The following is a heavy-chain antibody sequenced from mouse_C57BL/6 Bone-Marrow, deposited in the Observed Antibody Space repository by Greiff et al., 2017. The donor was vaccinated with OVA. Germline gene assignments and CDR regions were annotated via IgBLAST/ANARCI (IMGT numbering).Heavy chain of an antibody. Sequence: VQLQQSGPELVKPGASVKMSCKASGYTFTDYYMHWVKQKPGKGLEWIGEIYPGSGNTYYNEKFKGKATLTADTSSSTASLQISSRTSENSVVYVCARSDYYGSSPSYLDYWGQGTTLTVSS. CDR1: YTFTDYYM. CDR2: YPGSGNTY. CDR3: RSDYYGSSPSYLDY. J-gene: IGHJ2*01. D-gene: IGHD1-1*01. V-gene: IGHV1-83*01.